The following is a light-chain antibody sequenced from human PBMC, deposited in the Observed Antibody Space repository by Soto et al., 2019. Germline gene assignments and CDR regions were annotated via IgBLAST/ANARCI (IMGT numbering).Light chain of an antibody. CDR2: GAS. CDR1: QSVSSSY. V-gene: IGKV3-20*01. CDR3: QQYGSSPTWT. J-gene: IGKJ1*01. Sequence: EIVLTQSPGTLSLSPGERATLSCRASQSVSSSYLAWYQQKPGQAPRLLSYGASSRATGIPDRFSGSGSGTDFTLTISRLEPEDFGVYYCQQYGSSPTWTFGQGTKVEIK.